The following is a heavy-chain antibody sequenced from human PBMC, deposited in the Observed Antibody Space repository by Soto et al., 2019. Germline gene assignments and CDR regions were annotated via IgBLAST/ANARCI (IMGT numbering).Heavy chain of an antibody. CDR1: GYSFTSYW. D-gene: IGHD6-6*01. V-gene: IGHV5-51*01. J-gene: IGHJ6*02. CDR2: IYPGDSDT. Sequence: GESLKISCKGSGYSFTSYWIGWVRQMPGKGLEWMGIIYPGDSDTRYSPSFQGQVTISADKSISTAYLQWSSLKASDTAMYYCATSEIAARSGYYYYGMDVWGQGTTVTVSS. CDR3: ATSEIAARSGYYYYGMDV.